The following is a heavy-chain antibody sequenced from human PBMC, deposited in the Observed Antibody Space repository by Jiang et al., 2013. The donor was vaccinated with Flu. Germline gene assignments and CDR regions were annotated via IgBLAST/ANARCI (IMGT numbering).Heavy chain of an antibody. J-gene: IGHJ4*02. V-gene: IGHV1-2*02. CDR3: VRGGKETAYDF. CDR1: GYTFTDYF. CDR2: INSKSGGT. D-gene: IGHD5-18*01. Sequence: SGAEVKKPGASVKVSCKTSGYTFTDYFMHWVRQAPGQGLEWMGWINSKSGGTNYAQKFQGRVTMTRDTSIRTAYMELSRLRSDDTAVYFCVRGGKETAYDFWGQGILVTVSS.